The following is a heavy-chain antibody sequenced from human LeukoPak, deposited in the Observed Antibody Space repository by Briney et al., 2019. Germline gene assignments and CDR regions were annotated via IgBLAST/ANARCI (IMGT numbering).Heavy chain of an antibody. V-gene: IGHV4-39*01. Sequence: ASETLSLTCTVSGGSISSSSYYWGWIRQPPGKGLEWIGSIYYSGSTYYNPSLKSRVTISVDTSKNQFSLKLSSVTAADTAVYYCARQLGYCSSTSCYADKVDYWGQGTLVSVSS. J-gene: IGHJ4*02. D-gene: IGHD2-2*01. CDR2: IYYSGST. CDR3: ARQLGYCSSTSCYADKVDY. CDR1: GGSISSSSYY.